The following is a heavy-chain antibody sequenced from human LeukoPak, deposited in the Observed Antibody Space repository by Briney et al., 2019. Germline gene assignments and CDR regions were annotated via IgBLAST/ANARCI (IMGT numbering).Heavy chain of an antibody. V-gene: IGHV4-59*08. CDR1: DGSISTYY. CDR2: VYYSGST. Sequence: PSETLSLTCTVSDGSISTYYWSWIRQPPGKGLEWIGYVYYSGSTNYNPSLKSRVTISVDTSKNQFSLKLSSVTAADTAVYYCARDMQGMGYYYYYGMDVWGQGTTVTVSS. CDR3: ARDMQGMGYYYYYGMDV. D-gene: IGHD1-14*01. J-gene: IGHJ6*02.